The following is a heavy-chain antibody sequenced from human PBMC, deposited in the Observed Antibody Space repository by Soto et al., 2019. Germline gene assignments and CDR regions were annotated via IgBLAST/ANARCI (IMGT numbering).Heavy chain of an antibody. CDR1: GFTFSTYS. V-gene: IGHV3-48*01. D-gene: IGHD3-22*01. CDR3: ASCLYDTGGSYNSNYYYGMDV. J-gene: IGHJ6*02. Sequence: GGSLRLSCAASGFTFSTYSMNWVRQAPGKGLERFSYISSSSSTIFYTDSVKGRFTVSRDNAKNSLYLQINSLRAEDTAVYYCASCLYDTGGSYNSNYYYGMDVWGQGTTVTVS. CDR2: ISSSSSTI.